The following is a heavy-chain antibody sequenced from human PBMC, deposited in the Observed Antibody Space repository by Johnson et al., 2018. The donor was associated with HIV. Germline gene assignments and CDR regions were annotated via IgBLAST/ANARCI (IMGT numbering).Heavy chain of an antibody. J-gene: IGHJ3*02. CDR1: GFTFSSYG. CDR3: ARARPKRNYDFWSGYYRLDHDAFDI. CDR2: IWYDGSNK. D-gene: IGHD3-3*01. Sequence: VQVVESGGGVVQPGRSLRLSCAASGFTFSSYGMHWVRQAPGKGLEWVAVIWYDGSNKYYADSVKGRFTISRDNSKNTLYLQMNSLRAEDTAVYYCARARPKRNYDFWSGYYRLDHDAFDIWGQGTMVTVSS. V-gene: IGHV3-33*01.